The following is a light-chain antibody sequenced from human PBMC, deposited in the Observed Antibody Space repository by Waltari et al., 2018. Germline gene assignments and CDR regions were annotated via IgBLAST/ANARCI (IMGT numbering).Light chain of an antibody. CDR1: QSVSSNN. CDR3: QQYGSSPGT. Sequence: EIVLTQSPGTLSLSPGERATLSCRASQSVSSNNLAWYQHKPGQAPRLLIYGASSRPTGIPDRFSGSGSGTDFTLTISRLEPGDFAMYYCQQYGSSPGTFGQGTKVEIK. CDR2: GAS. J-gene: IGKJ1*01. V-gene: IGKV3-20*01.